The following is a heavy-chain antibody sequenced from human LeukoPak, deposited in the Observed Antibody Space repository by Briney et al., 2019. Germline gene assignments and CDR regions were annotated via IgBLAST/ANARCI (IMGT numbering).Heavy chain of an antibody. V-gene: IGHV1-69*08. D-gene: IGHD1-26*01. CDR2: IIPVIDSA. CDR3: TRVNLRGSQYNWFDP. J-gene: IGHJ5*02. Sequence: RIIPVIDSAKYAQKFQDRITIPADTSTGTAYLHLTSLTSEDTAIYYCTRVNLRGSQYNWFDPWGQGTLVTVSS.